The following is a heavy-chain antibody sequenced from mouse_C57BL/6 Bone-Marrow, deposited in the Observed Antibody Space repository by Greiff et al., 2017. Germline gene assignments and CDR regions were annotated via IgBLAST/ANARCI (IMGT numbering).Heavy chain of an antibody. V-gene: IGHV1-69*01. Sequence: VQLQQPGAELVMPGASVKLSCKASGYTFTSYWMHWVKQRPGQGLEWIGEIDPSDSYTNYNQKFKGKSTLTVDKSSSTAYMQLSSLTSEDSAVYYCARDGDYYGSSEGYFEVWGTGTTVTVSS. J-gene: IGHJ1*03. CDR3: ARDGDYYGSSEGYFEV. D-gene: IGHD1-1*01. CDR1: GYTFTSYW. CDR2: IDPSDSYT.